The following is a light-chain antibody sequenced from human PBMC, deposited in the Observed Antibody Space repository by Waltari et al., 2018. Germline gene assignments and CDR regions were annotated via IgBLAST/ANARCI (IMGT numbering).Light chain of an antibody. Sequence: EIVLTQSPATLSLSPGERATLSCRASQSVRTYLAWYQQKPGQAPRLLIYDASTRATGIPARFSGSGSGTDFTLTISSLEPEDFAVYYCQQRSIWPPLTFGGGTKVEIK. CDR3: QQRSIWPPLT. CDR2: DAS. CDR1: QSVRTY. V-gene: IGKV3-11*01. J-gene: IGKJ4*01.